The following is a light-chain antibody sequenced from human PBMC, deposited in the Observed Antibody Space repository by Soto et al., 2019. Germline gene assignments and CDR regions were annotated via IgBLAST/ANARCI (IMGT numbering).Light chain of an antibody. CDR3: QQYNNWPRT. CDR2: GAS. Sequence: EIVMTQSPATLSVSPGERATLSCRASQSVSSNLAWYQQKPGQAPRHLIYGASTMASGIPAMFSGSGSGTEVTLTMSCLQYEDLEGYYCQQYNNWPRTFGQRKQVQI. V-gene: IGKV3-15*01. J-gene: IGKJ1*01. CDR1: QSVSSN.